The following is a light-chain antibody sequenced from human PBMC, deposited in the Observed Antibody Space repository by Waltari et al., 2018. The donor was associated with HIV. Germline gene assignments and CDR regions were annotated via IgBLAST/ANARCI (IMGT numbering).Light chain of an antibody. CDR1: QGISNY. V-gene: IGKV1-9*01. CDR3: QQLDTYPRT. Sequence: DIQLTQSPSFLSASVGDTVTITCRARQGISNYFAWYQQKPGNAPKLLIFAASTLQTGVLSRFSGSGFGTEFTLTISSLHPEDFATYSCQQLDTYPRTFGQGTKVEIK. J-gene: IGKJ1*01. CDR2: AAS.